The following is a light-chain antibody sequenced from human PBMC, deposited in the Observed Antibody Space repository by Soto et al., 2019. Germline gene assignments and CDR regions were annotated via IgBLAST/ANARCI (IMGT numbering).Light chain of an antibody. CDR1: QSVSSN. CDR2: GAS. Sequence: EIVMTQSPATLSVSPGERATLSCRASQSVSSNVAWYQQKPGQAPRFLIYGASTRATGVPARFSGSGSGTEFSLTISSLQSEDFAVYYCQQYDNWLTFGGGTKVEIK. V-gene: IGKV3-15*01. J-gene: IGKJ4*01. CDR3: QQYDNWLT.